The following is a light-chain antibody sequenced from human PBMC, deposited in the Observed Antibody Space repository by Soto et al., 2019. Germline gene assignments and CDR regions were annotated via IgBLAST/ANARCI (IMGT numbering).Light chain of an antibody. CDR2: GAS. J-gene: IGKJ4*01. CDR3: QQDYNLPLT. V-gene: IGKV3D-7*01. CDR1: QSVSSSY. Sequence: ESVLTQSPGTLSLSPGERATLSCRASQSVSSSYLSWYQQKPGQAPRLLIYGASTRATGIPARFSGSGSGTDFTLTISSLQPEDFAVYYCQQDYNLPLTFGGGTKVDI.